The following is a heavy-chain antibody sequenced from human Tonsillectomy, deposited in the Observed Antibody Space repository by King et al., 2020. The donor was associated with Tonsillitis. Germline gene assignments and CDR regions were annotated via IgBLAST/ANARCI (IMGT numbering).Heavy chain of an antibody. D-gene: IGHD5-18*01. CDR2: ISWNSCSI. Sequence: VQLVESGGGLVQPGRSLRLSCAASGFTFDDYAMHWVRQAPGKGLEWVSGISWNSCSIGYADSVKGRFTISRDNAQNSLYLQMNSQRAEDTALYICAKGKKRDTAMVQGYYFDYWGQGTLVTVSS. V-gene: IGHV3-9*01. CDR3: AKGKKRDTAMVQGYYFDY. J-gene: IGHJ4*02. CDR1: GFTFDDYA.